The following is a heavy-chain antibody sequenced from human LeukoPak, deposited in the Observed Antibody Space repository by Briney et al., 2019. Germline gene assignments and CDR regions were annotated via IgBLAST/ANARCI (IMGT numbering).Heavy chain of an antibody. CDR3: ARARGAPYRHPFVERIAPYYFDD. D-gene: IGHD2-21*01. J-gene: IGHJ4*02. CDR1: GYTLTELS. CDR2: FDPEDGET. Sequence: ASVKVSCKVSGYTLTELSMHWVRQAPGKGLEWMGGFDPEDGETIYAQKFQGRVTMTEDTSTDTAYMELSSLRSDDTAVYFCARARGAPYRHPFVERIAPYYFDDWGQGTLVTVSS. V-gene: IGHV1-24*01.